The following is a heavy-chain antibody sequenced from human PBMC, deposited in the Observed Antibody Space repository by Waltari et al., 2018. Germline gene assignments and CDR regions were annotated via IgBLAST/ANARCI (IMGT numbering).Heavy chain of an antibody. CDR2: VHRSGRT. V-gene: IGHV4-4*02. D-gene: IGHD2-15*01. CDR1: GDAMGDSDL. Sequence: QLQLEQLGPGLMKPSETRSLICAVSGDAMGDSDLWNWVRQSPGKGLERIGQVHRSGRTNYNPSFASRVTVSVDTSTNHFSLKVTSATAADTAVYYCARDRGRGLYLDSWGQGILVTVSP. CDR3: ARDRGRGLYLDS. J-gene: IGHJ4*02.